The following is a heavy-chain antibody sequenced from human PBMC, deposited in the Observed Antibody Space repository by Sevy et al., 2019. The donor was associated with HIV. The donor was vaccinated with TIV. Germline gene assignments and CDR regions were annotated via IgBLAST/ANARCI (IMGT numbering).Heavy chain of an antibody. CDR3: AKDGYHTSGYYPEGAFDI. CDR2: ISGSGGST. CDR1: GFTFSSYA. D-gene: IGHD3-22*01. J-gene: IGHJ3*02. V-gene: IGHV3-23*01. Sequence: GGSLRLSCAASGFTFSSYALNWVRQAPGKGLEWVSTISGSGGSTYYAASVKGRFTISRDNSKNTLYLQLDSLRADDTAVYYCAKDGYHTSGYYPEGAFDIWGQGTMVTVSS.